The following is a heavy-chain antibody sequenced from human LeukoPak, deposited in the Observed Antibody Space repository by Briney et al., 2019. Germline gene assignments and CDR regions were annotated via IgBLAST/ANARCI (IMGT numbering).Heavy chain of an antibody. J-gene: IGHJ5*01. CDR1: GGTFSSYA. Sequence: ASVKVSCKASGGTFSSYASSWVRQAPGQGLEWMGGIIPIFGTANYAQKFQGRVTITADESTSTAYMELSSLRSEDTAVYYCARETPMHYYDSSGYVWFDSWGQGTLVTVSS. D-gene: IGHD3-22*01. CDR2: IIPIFGTA. CDR3: ARETPMHYYDSSGYVWFDS. V-gene: IGHV1-69*01.